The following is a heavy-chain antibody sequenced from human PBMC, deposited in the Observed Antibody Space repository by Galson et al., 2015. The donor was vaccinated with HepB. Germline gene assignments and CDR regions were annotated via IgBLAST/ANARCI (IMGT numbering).Heavy chain of an antibody. CDR3: AREAHIAVAAFDS. D-gene: IGHD2-21*01. J-gene: IGHJ4*02. Sequence: SLRLSCAASGFTFTDFGMHWVRQAPGKGLEWVALIWFDGTNQYYADSVKGRFTISRDNSKNTLYLQMNSLRAEGTAVYYCAREAHIAVAAFDSWGQGTLVTVSS. V-gene: IGHV3-33*01. CDR2: IWFDGTNQ. CDR1: GFTFTDFG.